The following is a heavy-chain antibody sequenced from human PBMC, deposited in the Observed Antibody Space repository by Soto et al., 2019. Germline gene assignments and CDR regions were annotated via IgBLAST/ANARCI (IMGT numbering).Heavy chain of an antibody. V-gene: IGHV4-4*07. J-gene: IGHJ6*02. CDR1: GGSISSYY. CDR3: ARGPSYDFWSGYPDYGMDV. D-gene: IGHD3-3*01. CDR2: IYTSGST. Sequence: QVQLQESGPGLVKPSETLSLTCTVSGGSISSYYWSWIRQPPGKGLEWMGRIYTSGSTNYYPSLKSRVTTSVDTYKNQFSLKLSSVTAADTAVYYCARGPSYDFWSGYPDYGMDVWGQGTTVTVSS.